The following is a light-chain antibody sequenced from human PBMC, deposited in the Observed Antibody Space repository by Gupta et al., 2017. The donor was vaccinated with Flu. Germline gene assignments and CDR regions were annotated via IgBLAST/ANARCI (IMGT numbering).Light chain of an antibody. CDR1: QSVSSSY. V-gene: IGKV3-20*01. CDR3: QQDCSSPSIT. Sequence: EIVFTQSPGTLSLSPGERATLSCRASQSVSSSYLAWYQQKPGQAPRLLIYGASSRATGITDRFSGSGCGTDFTLTISRREQEDFAVYYCQQDCSSPSITFGQGTRLEIK. J-gene: IGKJ5*01. CDR2: GAS.